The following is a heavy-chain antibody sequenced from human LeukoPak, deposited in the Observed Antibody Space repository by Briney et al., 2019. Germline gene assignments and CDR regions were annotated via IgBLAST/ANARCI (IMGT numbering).Heavy chain of an antibody. Sequence: GGSLRLSCAASGFTFSSYAMSWVRQAPGKGPEWVSGTSDSGGVTYYADSVRGRFTISRDNSKNTLFLQMNSLRAEDTAVYYCAKDRHNWNQGYLDYWGQGTLVTVSS. CDR2: TSDSGGVT. D-gene: IGHD1-20*01. CDR3: AKDRHNWNQGYLDY. J-gene: IGHJ4*02. V-gene: IGHV3-23*01. CDR1: GFTFSSYA.